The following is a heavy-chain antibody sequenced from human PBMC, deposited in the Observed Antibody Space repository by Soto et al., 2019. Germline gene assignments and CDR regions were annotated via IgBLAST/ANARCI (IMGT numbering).Heavy chain of an antibody. CDR2: SYYNGNT. V-gene: IGHV4-39*01. D-gene: IGHD3-10*01. Sequence: QLQLQESGPRLVKPSETLSLICSVSGGSIRSGSNYWAWIRQPPGKGLDWIGTSYYNGNTYYKASLQSRVTISADTSKNQFSLKLSSVSAADTAVYYCVRQTIVRGVLSWFDPWGPGTLVTVSS. J-gene: IGHJ5*01. CDR1: GGSIRSGSNY. CDR3: VRQTIVRGVLSWFDP.